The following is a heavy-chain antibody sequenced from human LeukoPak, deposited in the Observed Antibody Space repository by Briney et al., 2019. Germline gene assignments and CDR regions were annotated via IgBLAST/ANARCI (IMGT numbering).Heavy chain of an antibody. J-gene: IGHJ6*02. Sequence: TGGSLRLSCAASGFTFSTYGMHWVRQAPGKELEWVAVIWYDGSNKYYADSVKGRFTISRDISNNTLYLQVNSLRAEDTAVYCCARDTFVYSYGYGGYYYGMDVWGQGTTVTVSS. CDR1: GFTFSTYG. D-gene: IGHD5-18*01. CDR2: IWYDGSNK. V-gene: IGHV3-33*01. CDR3: ARDTFVYSYGYGGYYYGMDV.